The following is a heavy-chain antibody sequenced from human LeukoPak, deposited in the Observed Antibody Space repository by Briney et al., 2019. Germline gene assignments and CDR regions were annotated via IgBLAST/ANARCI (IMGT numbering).Heavy chain of an antibody. D-gene: IGHD3-3*01. Sequence: ASVKVSCKASGYTFTSYGISWVRQAPGQGLEWMGWISAYNGNTNYAQKLQGRVTMTTDTSTSTAYMELRSLRSDDTAVYYCARDPYDFWRRDAFDIWGQGTMVTVSS. CDR3: ARDPYDFWRRDAFDI. J-gene: IGHJ3*02. V-gene: IGHV1-18*01. CDR2: ISAYNGNT. CDR1: GYTFTSYG.